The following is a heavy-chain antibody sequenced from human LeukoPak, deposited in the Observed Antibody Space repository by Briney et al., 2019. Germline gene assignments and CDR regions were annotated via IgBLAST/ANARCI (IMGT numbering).Heavy chain of an antibody. D-gene: IGHD5-12*01. CDR1: GFTFGSYG. Sequence: PGGSLRLSCAASGFTFGSYGMSWVRQAPGKGLEWVSFITPNADRTSYADSVKGRFTISRDNSKNTLYLQMNSLRAEDTAVYYCAKGPRGYSGYDPPDYWGQGTLVTVSS. J-gene: IGHJ4*02. CDR2: ITPNADRT. CDR3: AKGPRGYSGYDPPDY. V-gene: IGHV3-23*01.